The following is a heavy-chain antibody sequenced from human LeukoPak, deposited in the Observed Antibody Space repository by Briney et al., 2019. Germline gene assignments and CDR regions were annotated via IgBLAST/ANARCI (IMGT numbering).Heavy chain of an antibody. CDR1: GITFSTYA. CDR3: VKDWGVLPDYTADGFDI. CDR2: ISGSGGST. Sequence: PGGSLRLSCAASGITFSTYAMSWVRQAPGKGLEWVSGISGSGGSTYYADSVKGRFTISRDNSKNTLYLQMNSLRLEDTAVYYCVKDWGVLPDYTADGFDIWGPGTMVTVSS. V-gene: IGHV3-23*01. D-gene: IGHD3-10*01. J-gene: IGHJ3*02.